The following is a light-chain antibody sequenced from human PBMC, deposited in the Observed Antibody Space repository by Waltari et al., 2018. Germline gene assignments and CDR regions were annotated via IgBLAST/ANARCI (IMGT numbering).Light chain of an antibody. Sequence: QSALTQPASVSGSPGQSITISCTGTSSDVGGYNLVSWYQQHPGKAPKLMIYEGNKRPSGVSNRFSGSKSGNTASLTISGLQAEDEADYYCCSYAGSSTFPYVFGTGTKVTVL. CDR2: EGN. J-gene: IGLJ1*01. CDR1: SSDVGGYNL. V-gene: IGLV2-23*03. CDR3: CSYAGSSTFPYV.